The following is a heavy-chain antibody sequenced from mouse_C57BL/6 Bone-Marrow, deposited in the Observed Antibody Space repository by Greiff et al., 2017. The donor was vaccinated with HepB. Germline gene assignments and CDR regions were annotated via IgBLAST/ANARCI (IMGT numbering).Heavy chain of an antibody. CDR2: IRNKANGYTT. CDR3: ARRHYYYGMDYAMDY. Sequence: EVHLVESGGGLVQPGGSLSLSCAASGFTFTDYYMSWVRQPPGKALEWLGFIRNKANGYTTEYSASVKGRFTISRDNAKNTLFLQMTSLRSEDTAMYYCARRHYYYGMDYAMDYWGQGTSVTVSS. D-gene: IGHD1-1*01. CDR1: GFTFTDYY. J-gene: IGHJ4*01. V-gene: IGHV7-3*01.